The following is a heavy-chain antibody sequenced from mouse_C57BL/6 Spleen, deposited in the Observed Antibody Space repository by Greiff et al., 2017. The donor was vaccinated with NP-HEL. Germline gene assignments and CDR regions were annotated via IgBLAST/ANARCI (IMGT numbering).Heavy chain of an antibody. CDR1: GYTFTDYY. V-gene: IGHV1-76*01. CDR3: ARESPITTVVATDWYFDV. D-gene: IGHD1-1*01. Sequence: VQLQESGAELVRPGASVKLSCKASGYTFTDYYINWVKQRPGQGLEWIARIYPGSGNTYYNEKFKGKATLTAEKSSSTAYMQLSSLTSEDSAVYFCARESPITTVVATDWYFDVWGTGTTVTVSS. CDR2: IYPGSGNT. J-gene: IGHJ1*03.